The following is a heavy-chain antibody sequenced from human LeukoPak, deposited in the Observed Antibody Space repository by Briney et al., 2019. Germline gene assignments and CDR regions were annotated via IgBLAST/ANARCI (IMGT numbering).Heavy chain of an antibody. CDR3: VKDIQLST. CDR1: GFNFITAA. D-gene: IGHD5-24*01. Sequence: GGALRLSCAASGFNFITAAMTWVRQAPGKGLEWVSLIGSSGGSTYYADSVKGRFTISRDNSNHTLSLQMNSLRVEDTAIYYCVKDIQLSTWGLGTMVTVSS. V-gene: IGHV3-23*01. CDR2: IGSSGGST. J-gene: IGHJ3*01.